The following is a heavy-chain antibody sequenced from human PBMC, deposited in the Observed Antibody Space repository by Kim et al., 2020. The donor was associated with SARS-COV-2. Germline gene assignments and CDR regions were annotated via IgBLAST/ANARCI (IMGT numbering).Heavy chain of an antibody. J-gene: IGHJ4*02. CDR1: GFTFSSYS. D-gene: IGHD6-13*01. CDR2: ISSSSSYI. V-gene: IGHV3-21*01. Sequence: GGSLRLSCAASGFTFSSYSMNWVRQAPGKGLEWVSSISSSSSYIYYADSVKGRFTISRDNAKNSLYLQMNSLRAEDTAVYYCARDSSIAAEQTFDYWGQGTLVTVSS. CDR3: ARDSSIAAEQTFDY.